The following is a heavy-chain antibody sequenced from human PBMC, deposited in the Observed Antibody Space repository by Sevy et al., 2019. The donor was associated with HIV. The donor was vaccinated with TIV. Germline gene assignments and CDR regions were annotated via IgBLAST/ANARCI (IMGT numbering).Heavy chain of an antibody. CDR1: GFTLNKAW. CDR2: IKSKTDGATR. CDR3: SAGVGASDFDY. V-gene: IGHV3-15*01. D-gene: IGHD1-26*01. J-gene: IGHJ4*02. Sequence: GGSLRLSCLASGFTLNKAWMSWVRQAPGKGLEWVGRIKSKTDGATRDLAAPVKGRIIISRDDSKNTLYLQISNLKIEDTGVYFCSAGVGASDFDYWGQGTLVTVSS.